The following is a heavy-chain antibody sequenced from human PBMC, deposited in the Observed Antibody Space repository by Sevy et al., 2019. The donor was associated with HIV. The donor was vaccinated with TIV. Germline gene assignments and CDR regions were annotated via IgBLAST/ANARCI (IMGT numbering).Heavy chain of an antibody. D-gene: IGHD3-3*01. Sequence: GGSLRLSCAASGFTFSNYGMSWVRQTPGKGLEWVSAISVSGDSTYYADSVKGRFTISRDNSKNTLYLQMNSLRAEDTAVYYCAKILGDFWSGYFDYWGQGTLVTVSS. CDR2: ISVSGDST. J-gene: IGHJ4*02. V-gene: IGHV3-23*01. CDR1: GFTFSNYG. CDR3: AKILGDFWSGYFDY.